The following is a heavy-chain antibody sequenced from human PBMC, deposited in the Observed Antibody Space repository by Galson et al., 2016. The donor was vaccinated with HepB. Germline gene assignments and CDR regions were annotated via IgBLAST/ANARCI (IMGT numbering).Heavy chain of an antibody. CDR2: ISYDGIRK. CDR1: GFSFSIHG. V-gene: IGHV3-30*03. Sequence: SLRLSCAASGFSFSIHGMHWVRQAPGKGLEWVAVISYDGIRKYYADSLNGRFTISRDNSKSTLFLQMNSLTAEDTAVYYCVRDLSTVTVHWDFDLWGRGTLVTVSS. CDR3: VRDLSTVTVHWDFDL. J-gene: IGHJ2*01. D-gene: IGHD2-21*02.